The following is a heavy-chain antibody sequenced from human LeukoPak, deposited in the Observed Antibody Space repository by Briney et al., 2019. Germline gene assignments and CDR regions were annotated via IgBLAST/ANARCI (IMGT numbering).Heavy chain of an antibody. CDR3: ARGGSRGYSGYDSN. D-gene: IGHD5-12*01. CDR1: GFTFSDYY. Sequence: GGSLRLSCAASGFTFSDYYMTWMRKAPGRGLEWISYISTSGSYTNYADSVKGRFTISRDNAESSLYLQMNSLRAEDTAVYYCARGGSRGYSGYDSNWGQGTLVTVSS. V-gene: IGHV3-11*05. J-gene: IGHJ4*02. CDR2: ISTSGSYT.